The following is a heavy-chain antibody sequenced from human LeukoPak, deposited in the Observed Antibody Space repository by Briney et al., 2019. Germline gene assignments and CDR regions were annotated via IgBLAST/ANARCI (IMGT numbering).Heavy chain of an antibody. J-gene: IGHJ3*02. V-gene: IGHV4-34*01. CDR2: INHSGST. D-gene: IGHD5-18*01. Sequence: SETLSLTCAVYGGSFSGYYWSWIRQPPGKGLEWIGEINHSGSTNYNPSLKSRVTISVDTSKNQFSLKLSSVTAADMAVYYCARARGYSYGPDAFDIWGQGTMVTVSS. CDR1: GGSFSGYY. CDR3: ARARGYSYGPDAFDI.